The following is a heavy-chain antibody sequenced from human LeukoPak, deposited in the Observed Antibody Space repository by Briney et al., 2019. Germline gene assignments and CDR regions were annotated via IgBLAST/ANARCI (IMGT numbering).Heavy chain of an antibody. CDR3: AREGTDSMVRGVILDY. J-gene: IGHJ4*02. CDR2: IIPILGIA. V-gene: IGHV1-69*04. CDR1: GGTFSSYA. Sequence: SVKVSCKASGGTFSSYAISWVRQAPGQGLEWMGRIIPILGIANYAQKFQGRVTITADKSTSTAYMELSSLRSEDTAVYYCAREGTDSMVRGVILDYWGQGTLVTVSS. D-gene: IGHD3-10*01.